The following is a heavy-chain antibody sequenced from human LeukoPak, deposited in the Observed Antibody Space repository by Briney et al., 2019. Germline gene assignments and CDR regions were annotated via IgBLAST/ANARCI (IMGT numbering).Heavy chain of an antibody. Sequence: GESLKISCKGSGYSFTSYWIGWVRQMPGKGLEWMGIIYPGDSDTRYSTSFQGQATISADKSISTAYLQWSSLKASDTAMYYCARFGYYYYYGMDVWGQGTTVTVSS. V-gene: IGHV5-51*01. J-gene: IGHJ6*02. CDR3: ARFGYYYYYGMDV. D-gene: IGHD3-10*01. CDR2: IYPGDSDT. CDR1: GYSFTSYW.